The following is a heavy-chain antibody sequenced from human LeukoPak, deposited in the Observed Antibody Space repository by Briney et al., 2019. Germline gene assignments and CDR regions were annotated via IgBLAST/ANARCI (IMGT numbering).Heavy chain of an antibody. J-gene: IGHJ1*01. CDR1: GYTFTGYY. CDR2: INPNSGGT. D-gene: IGHD6-19*01. Sequence: GASVKVSCKASGYTFTGYYMHWVRQAPGQGLEWMGWINPNSGGTNYAQKFQGRVTMTRDPSISTAYMELSRLRSDDTAVYYCARAVRRVAVAGTYPGYFQHWGQGTLVTVSS. CDR3: ARAVRRVAVAGTYPGYFQH. V-gene: IGHV1-2*02.